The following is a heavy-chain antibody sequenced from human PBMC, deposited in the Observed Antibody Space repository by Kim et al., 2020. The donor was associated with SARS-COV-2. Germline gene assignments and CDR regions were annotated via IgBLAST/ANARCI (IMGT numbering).Heavy chain of an antibody. V-gene: IGHV3-30*04. CDR2: ISYDGSNK. J-gene: IGHJ4*02. CDR1: GFTFSSYA. D-gene: IGHD6-13*01. Sequence: GGSLRLSCAASGFTFSSYAMHWVRQAPGKGLEWVAVISYDGSNKYYADSVKGRFTISRDNSKNTLYLQMNSLRAEDTAVYYCARDRQQLMRDWGQGTLVT. CDR3: ARDRQQLMRD.